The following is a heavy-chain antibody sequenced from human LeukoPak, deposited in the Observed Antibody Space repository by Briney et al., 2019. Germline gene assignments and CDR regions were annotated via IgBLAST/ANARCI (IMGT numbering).Heavy chain of an antibody. J-gene: IGHJ4*02. CDR2: IYYSGST. CDR1: GGSFSTYY. Sequence: PSETLSLTCTVSGGSFSTYYWSWIRQPPGKGLEWIGYIYYSGSTDYNPSLKSRVTMSLDTSKNQFSLNLNSVTAADTAVYYCARAVITFGAAVAKGFDSWGQGTLVTVPS. CDR3: ARAVITFGAAVAKGFDS. D-gene: IGHD3-16*01. V-gene: IGHV4-59*01.